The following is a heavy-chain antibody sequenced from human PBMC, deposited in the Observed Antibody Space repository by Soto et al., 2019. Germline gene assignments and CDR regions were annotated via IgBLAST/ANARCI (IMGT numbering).Heavy chain of an antibody. Sequence: VPLSLCCTDPGDCVSSENYSWTWIRQSPGKGLEWIGYIYSSGSTNYNPSLNSRVTISLDRSRNQFSLKLTSVTAADTAVYYWARDIRGYSRAFDYWGQGTLVT. V-gene: IGHV4-61*01. CDR1: GDCVSSENYS. D-gene: IGHD5-18*01. J-gene: IGHJ4*02. CDR3: ARDIRGYSRAFDY. CDR2: IYSSGST.